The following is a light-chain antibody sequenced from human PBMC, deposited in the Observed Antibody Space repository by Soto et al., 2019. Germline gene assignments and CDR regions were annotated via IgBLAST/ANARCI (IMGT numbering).Light chain of an antibody. J-gene: IGKJ1*01. V-gene: IGKV1-5*01. CDR3: QQYSSYWT. CDR2: DVS. Sequence: DIQITQSPSTFSSYVAARFTITCRASQSITTWLAWYQQRPGKAPKLLIYDVSSLQSGVPSRFSGSGPGTEFTLTISSLQPDDFATYYCQQYSSYWTFGQGTKVDNK. CDR1: QSITTW.